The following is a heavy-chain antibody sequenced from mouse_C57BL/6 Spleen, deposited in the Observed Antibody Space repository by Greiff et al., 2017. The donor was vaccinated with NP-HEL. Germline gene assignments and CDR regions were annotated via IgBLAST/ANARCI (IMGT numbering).Heavy chain of an antibody. Sequence: EVHLVESGPELVKPGASVKMSCKASGYTFTDYNMHWVKQSHGKSLEWIGYINPNNGGTSYNQKFKGKATLTVNKSSSTAYMELRSLTSEDSAVYYCARGFILHWYFDVWGTGTTVTVSS. D-gene: IGHD1-1*01. V-gene: IGHV1-22*01. CDR3: ARGFILHWYFDV. CDR2: INPNNGGT. CDR1: GYTFTDYN. J-gene: IGHJ1*03.